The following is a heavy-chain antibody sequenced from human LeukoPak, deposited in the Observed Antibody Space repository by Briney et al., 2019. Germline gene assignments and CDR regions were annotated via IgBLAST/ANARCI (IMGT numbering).Heavy chain of an antibody. J-gene: IGHJ6*02. Sequence: GESLKISCKGSGYSFTSYWISWVRQMPGKGLEWMGRIDPSDSYTNYSPSFQGHVTISADKSISTAYLQWSSLKASDTAMYYCARNYYGSGSYWYYYHGMDVWGQGTTVTVSS. V-gene: IGHV5-10-1*01. CDR2: IDPSDSYT. CDR3: ARNYYGSGSYWYYYHGMDV. D-gene: IGHD3-10*01. CDR1: GYSFTSYW.